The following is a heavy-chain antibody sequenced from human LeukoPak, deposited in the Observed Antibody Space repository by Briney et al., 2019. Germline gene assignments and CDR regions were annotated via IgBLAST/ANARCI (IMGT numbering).Heavy chain of an antibody. V-gene: IGHV5-51*01. Sequence: GESLKISCKASGYSFTSYWIGWVRQMPGKGLEWMGIIYPGDSDTRYGPSFQGQATISADKSISTAYLQWSSLKASDTAMYYCARKWFGELLGAFDIWGQGTMVTVSS. CDR2: IYPGDSDT. D-gene: IGHD3-10*01. CDR1: GYSFTSYW. J-gene: IGHJ3*02. CDR3: ARKWFGELLGAFDI.